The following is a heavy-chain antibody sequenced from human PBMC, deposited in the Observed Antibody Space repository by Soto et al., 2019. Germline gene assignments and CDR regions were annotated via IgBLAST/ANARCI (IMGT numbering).Heavy chain of an antibody. J-gene: IGHJ6*04. D-gene: IGHD3-10*01. CDR2: IIPLFRKT. CDR3: ARARLSNGDPNIYFFYGLDV. V-gene: IGHV1-69*13. Sequence: ASVKVSCKASGDMFRNSAFPWARQAPGQGLAWMGVIIPLFRKTDVAQKFQGRVNLTADESTSSLYMEVSSLTSEDTAVYFCARARLSNGDPNIYFFYGLDVWGKGTTVTVAS. CDR1: GDMFRNSA.